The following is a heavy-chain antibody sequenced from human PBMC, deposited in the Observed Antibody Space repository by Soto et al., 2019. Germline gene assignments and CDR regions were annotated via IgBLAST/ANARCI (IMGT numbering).Heavy chain of an antibody. CDR1: GGTFSSYA. Sequence: SVKVSCKASGGTFSSYAISWVRQAPGQGLEWMGGIIPIFGTANYAQEFQGRVTITADESTSTAYMELSSLRSEDTAVYYCARERVVVAATRNRTYYYGMDVWGQGTTVTVSS. CDR2: IIPIFGTA. J-gene: IGHJ6*02. CDR3: ARERVVVAATRNRTYYYGMDV. V-gene: IGHV1-69*13. D-gene: IGHD2-15*01.